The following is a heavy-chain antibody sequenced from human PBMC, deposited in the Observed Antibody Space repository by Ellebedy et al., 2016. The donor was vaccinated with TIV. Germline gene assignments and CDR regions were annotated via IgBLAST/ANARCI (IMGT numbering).Heavy chain of an antibody. D-gene: IGHD3-10*01. J-gene: IGHJ3*01. CDR2: ISSSSSYI. Sequence: GGSLRLXXAASGFTFSSYTMNWVRQAPGKGLEWVSSISSSSSYIYYADSVKGRFTISRDNANNALYLQMNSLRGGDTAVYFCVRGGSDAFDVWGQGTLVTVSS. CDR3: VRGGSDAFDV. CDR1: GFTFSSYT. V-gene: IGHV3-21*01.